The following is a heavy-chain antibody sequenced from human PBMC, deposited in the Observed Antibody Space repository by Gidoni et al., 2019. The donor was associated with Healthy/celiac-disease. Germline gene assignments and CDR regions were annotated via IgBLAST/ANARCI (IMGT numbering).Heavy chain of an antibody. Sequence: QVQLQQWGAGLLKPSETLSLTCAVYGGSFRGYYWSWIRQPPGKGLEWIGEINHSGSTNYNPSLKSRVTISVDTSKNQFSLKLSSVTAADTAVYYCARGSGYSSSRGWFDPWGQGTLVTVSS. CDR3: ARGSGYSSSRGWFDP. CDR2: INHSGST. CDR1: GGSFRGYY. D-gene: IGHD6-13*01. J-gene: IGHJ5*02. V-gene: IGHV4-34*01.